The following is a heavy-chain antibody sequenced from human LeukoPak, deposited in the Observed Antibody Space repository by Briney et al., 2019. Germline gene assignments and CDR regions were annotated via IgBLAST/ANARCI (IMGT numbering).Heavy chain of an antibody. J-gene: IGHJ5*02. CDR1: GFSFSSYW. V-gene: IGHV3-74*01. CDR3: AKDLTMVRGVMEFDP. Sequence: GGSLRLSCAASGFSFSSYWMHWVRQAPGKGLVWVSRISSDGSSTIYADSVKGRFTISRDNSKNTLYLQMNSLRAEDTAVYYCAKDLTMVRGVMEFDPWGQGTLVTVSS. CDR2: ISSDGSST. D-gene: IGHD3-10*01.